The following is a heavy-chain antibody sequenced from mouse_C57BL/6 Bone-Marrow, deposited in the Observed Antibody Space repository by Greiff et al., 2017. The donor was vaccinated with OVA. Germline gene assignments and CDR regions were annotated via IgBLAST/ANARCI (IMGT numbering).Heavy chain of an antibody. Sequence: QVQLQQPGTELVKPGASVKLSCKASGYTFTSYWMHWVKQRPGQGLEWIGNINPSNGTTSYNQKFKGKATLTVDQSSSTAYMQLNSLTSEDSAVYYCARFYPYYGYAMDYWGQGTSVTVSS. CDR1: GYTFTSYW. CDR2: INPSNGTT. J-gene: IGHJ4*01. CDR3: ARFYPYYGYAMDY. D-gene: IGHD1-1*01. V-gene: IGHV1-53*01.